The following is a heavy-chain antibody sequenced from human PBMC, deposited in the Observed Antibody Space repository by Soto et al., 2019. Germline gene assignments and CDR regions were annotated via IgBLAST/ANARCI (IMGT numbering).Heavy chain of an antibody. J-gene: IGHJ4*02. CDR2: ISHLEST. V-gene: IGHV4-30-2*06. D-gene: IGHD5-12*01. CDR3: ARGGGYDSFDY. CDR1: GASSSYGGFS. Sequence: SETLSLTCTVSGASSSYGGFSWSWIRQSPGKGLEWIGYISHLESTYFHPSFKSRLTMSIDRTRNQFSLKLSSVTAADMAVYYCARGGGYDSFDYWGQGVLVTVSS.